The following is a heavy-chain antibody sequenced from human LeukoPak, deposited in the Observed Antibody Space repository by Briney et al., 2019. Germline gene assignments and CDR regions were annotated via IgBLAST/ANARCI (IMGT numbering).Heavy chain of an antibody. D-gene: IGHD6-6*01. J-gene: IGHJ6*03. CDR3: ARGGHTIAARPSYYYMDV. CDR1: VGTFSSYA. Sequence: SVTVSFTASVGTFSSYAISWVRQAPGQGLEWMGGIIPIFGTANYAQKFQGRVTITTDESTSTAYMELSSLKSEDTAVYYCARGGHTIAARPSYYYMDVWGKGTTVTVSS. V-gene: IGHV1-69*05. CDR2: IIPIFGTA.